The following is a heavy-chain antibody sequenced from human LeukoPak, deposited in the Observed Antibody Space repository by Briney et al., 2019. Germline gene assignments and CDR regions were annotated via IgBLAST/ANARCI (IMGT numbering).Heavy chain of an antibody. CDR2: ISTNTTTI. CDR1: GFTFKFYS. J-gene: IGHJ3*02. CDR3: VRVGTSFDI. Sequence: GGSLRLSCAASGFTFKFYSMNWVRQAPGKGLEWVSYISTNTTTIYYADSVKGRFTISRDNAKDSLYLQMNSLRVEDTAVYYCVRVGTSFDIWGQGTMVTVSS. V-gene: IGHV3-48*01. D-gene: IGHD7-27*01.